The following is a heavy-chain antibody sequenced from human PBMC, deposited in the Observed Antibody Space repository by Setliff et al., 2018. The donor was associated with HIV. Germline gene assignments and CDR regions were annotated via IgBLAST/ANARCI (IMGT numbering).Heavy chain of an antibody. D-gene: IGHD6-13*01. Sequence: PSETLSLTCAVYGGSFSGYYWSWIRQPAGKGLEWIGRIYTSGSTNYNPSLKSRVTISVDKSKNQFSLKLNSVTAADTAVYYCARALAAAGPGYYYSYYMDVWGKGTTVTVSS. CDR3: ARALAAAGPGYYYSYYMDV. CDR1: GGSFSGYY. V-gene: IGHV4-59*10. J-gene: IGHJ6*03. CDR2: IYTSGST.